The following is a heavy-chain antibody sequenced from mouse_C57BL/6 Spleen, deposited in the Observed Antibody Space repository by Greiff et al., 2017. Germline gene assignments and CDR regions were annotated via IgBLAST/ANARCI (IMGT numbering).Heavy chain of an antibody. CDR2: INPNYGTT. J-gene: IGHJ2*01. Sequence: VQLQQSGPELVKPGASVKISCKASGYSFTDYNMNWVKQSNGKSLEWLGVINPNYGTTSYHQKFKGKATLTVDQSSSTAYMQLNSLTSEDSAVYYCASHYYYGSSPYYFDYWGQGTTLTVSS. D-gene: IGHD1-1*01. V-gene: IGHV1-39*01. CDR1: GYSFTDYN. CDR3: ASHYYYGSSPYYFDY.